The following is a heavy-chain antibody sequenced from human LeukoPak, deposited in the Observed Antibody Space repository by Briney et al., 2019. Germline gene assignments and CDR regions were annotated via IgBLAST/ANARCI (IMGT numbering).Heavy chain of an antibody. CDR3: ASRIAVSKFDY. Sequence: SETLSLTCTVYGGSISSTGYYWGWIRQPPGKGLEWLGNIYYTGSTHYNPSLKSRVTISVDTSKNQFSLRLSSVTAADTAVYYCASRIAVSKFDYWGQGTLVTVSS. D-gene: IGHD6-19*01. CDR1: GGSISSTGYY. J-gene: IGHJ4*02. V-gene: IGHV4-39*07. CDR2: IYYTGST.